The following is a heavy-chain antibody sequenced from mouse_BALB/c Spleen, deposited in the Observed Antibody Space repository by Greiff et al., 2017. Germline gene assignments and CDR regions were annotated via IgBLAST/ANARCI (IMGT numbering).Heavy chain of an antibody. V-gene: IGHV5-6*01. CDR2: ISSGGSYT. D-gene: IGHD1-2*01. CDR3: ASSITTATFAY. Sequence: DVQLQESGGDLVKPGGSLKLSCAASGFTFSSYGMSWVRQTPDKRLEWVATISSGGSYTYYPDSVKGRFTISRDNAKNTLYLQMSSLKSEDTAMYYCASSITTATFAYWGQGTLVTVSA. CDR1: GFTFSSYG. J-gene: IGHJ3*01.